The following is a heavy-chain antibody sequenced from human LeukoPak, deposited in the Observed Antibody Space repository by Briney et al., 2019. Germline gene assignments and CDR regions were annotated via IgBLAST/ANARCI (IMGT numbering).Heavy chain of an antibody. J-gene: IGHJ4*02. Sequence: SVKVSCKASGYTFTSYAMNWVRQPPGQGLEWMGWISAYNGNTNYSQKLQGRVTITTDTSTSTAYMELRSLRSDDTAAYYCAREGIVATTRYSDYWGQGTLVTVSS. CDR1: GYTFTSYA. D-gene: IGHD5-12*01. CDR2: ISAYNGNT. CDR3: AREGIVATTRYSDY. V-gene: IGHV1-18*01.